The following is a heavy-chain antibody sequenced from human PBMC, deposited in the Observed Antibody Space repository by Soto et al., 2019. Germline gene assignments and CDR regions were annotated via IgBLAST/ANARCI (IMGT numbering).Heavy chain of an antibody. D-gene: IGHD3-9*01. CDR3: AKDGARALRYFDWFENWFDP. CDR1: GFTFSSYA. V-gene: IGHV3-23*01. J-gene: IGHJ5*02. CDR2: ISGSGGST. Sequence: PGGSLRLSCAASGFTFSSYAMSWVRQAPGKGLEWVSAISGSGGSTYYADSVKGRFTISRDNSKNTLYLQMNSLRAEDTAVYCCAKDGARALRYFDWFENWFDPWGQGTLVTVSS.